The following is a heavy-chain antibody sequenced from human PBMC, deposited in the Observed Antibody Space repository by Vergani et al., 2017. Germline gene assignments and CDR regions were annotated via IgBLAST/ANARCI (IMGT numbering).Heavy chain of an antibody. CDR2: ISTHNGNT. CDR3: ARGREILRATFDY. J-gene: IGHJ4*02. CDR1: GYTFTSYS. V-gene: IGHV1-18*01. D-gene: IGHD4-17*01. Sequence: QLHLVQSGAEVKKPGASVKVSCTASGYTFTSYSISWVRQAPGQGLEWMGWISTHNGNTNYAQKLQGRVTMTTDTSTSTAYMDLRSLRYDDTAVYFCARGREILRATFDYWGQGTLVTVSS.